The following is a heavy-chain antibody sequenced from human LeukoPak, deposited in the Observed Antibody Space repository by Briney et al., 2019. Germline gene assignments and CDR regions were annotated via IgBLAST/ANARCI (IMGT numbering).Heavy chain of an antibody. V-gene: IGHV3-21*01. D-gene: IGHD6-13*01. CDR3: ARGIMGSSWYYFDY. CDR2: VDSSSSYT. CDR1: GSPFSSNN. J-gene: IGHJ4*02. Sequence: GGSLRLPSAAPGSPFSSNNMNWCRQPPGKGLGGFSSVDSSSSYTYYADSVKGRFTISRDNSKNSLYLQMNSLRAEDTAVYYCARGIMGSSWYYFDYWGQGTLVTVSS.